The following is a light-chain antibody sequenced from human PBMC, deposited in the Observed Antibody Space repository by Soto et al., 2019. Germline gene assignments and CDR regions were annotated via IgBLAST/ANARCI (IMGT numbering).Light chain of an antibody. Sequence: QSVLTQPPSVSGAPGQRVTISCTGSSSNIGAGYDVPWYQQLPGTAPKLLIYGNSNRPSGVPDRFSGSKSGSSASLAITGLQAEDEADYYGQSYDSSLSGSVVFGGGTKLTVL. CDR3: QSYDSSLSGSVV. CDR2: GNS. J-gene: IGLJ2*01. CDR1: SSNIGAGYD. V-gene: IGLV1-40*01.